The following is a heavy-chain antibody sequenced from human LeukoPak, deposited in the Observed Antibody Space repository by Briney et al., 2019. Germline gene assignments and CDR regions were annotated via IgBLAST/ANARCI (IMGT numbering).Heavy chain of an antibody. Sequence: GGSLRLSCAASGFTFDDYGMSWVRQAPGKGLEWVSSISDSGVSTYYTDSVRGRFSISRDNSKNTLYLQMDSLRAEDTAIYYCAKDCGGDCYLDGYWGQGTLVSVSS. CDR3: AKDCGGDCYLDGY. J-gene: IGHJ4*02. CDR2: ISDSGVST. V-gene: IGHV3-23*01. CDR1: GFTFDDYG. D-gene: IGHD2-21*01.